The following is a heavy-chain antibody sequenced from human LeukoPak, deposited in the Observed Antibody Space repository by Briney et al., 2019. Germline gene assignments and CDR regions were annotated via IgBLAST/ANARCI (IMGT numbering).Heavy chain of an antibody. D-gene: IGHD6-6*01. CDR2: ISESGAST. CDR3: ARLTGSSVDY. V-gene: IGHV3-11*01. CDR1: GLKFSDWY. Sequence: GGSLRLSCVVSGLKFSDWYMTWIRRAPGKGLEWITYISESGASTYHADSVKGRFTISRDNAENSVYLQMNSLRDEDTAVYYCARLTGSSVDYWGQGTLVTVSS. J-gene: IGHJ4*02.